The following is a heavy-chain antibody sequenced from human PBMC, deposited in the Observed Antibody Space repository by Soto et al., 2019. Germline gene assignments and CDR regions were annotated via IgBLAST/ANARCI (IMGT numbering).Heavy chain of an antibody. Sequence: QVQLVQSGAAMKKPGASVKVSCKASGYTFTSYDINWVRQATGQGLEWMGWINPNTGYTDYAQKFQDRVTMTGNTSITTAYMGLSSLRSEDTAVYYCVRGRVMITFGVVIVIDYWGQGSPVTVSS. D-gene: IGHD3-16*02. CDR3: VRGRVMITFGVVIVIDY. CDR2: INPNTGYT. V-gene: IGHV1-8*01. J-gene: IGHJ4*02. CDR1: GYTFTSYD.